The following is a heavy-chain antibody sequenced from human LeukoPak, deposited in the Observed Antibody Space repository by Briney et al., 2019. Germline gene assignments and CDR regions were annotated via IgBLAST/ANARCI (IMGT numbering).Heavy chain of an antibody. J-gene: IGHJ4*02. CDR3: SEGYFEPFDH. Sequence: SETLSLTCLVSGASVSSSHWNWIRHLPGKGLEWIGCLSYTGKTDYNPSLTSRVTISLDTSKNQVSLKRKSLTAADTAVYYCSEGYFEPFDHWGQGISVTVSS. D-gene: IGHD5-24*01. CDR1: GASVSSSH. CDR2: LSYTGKT. V-gene: IGHV4-59*02.